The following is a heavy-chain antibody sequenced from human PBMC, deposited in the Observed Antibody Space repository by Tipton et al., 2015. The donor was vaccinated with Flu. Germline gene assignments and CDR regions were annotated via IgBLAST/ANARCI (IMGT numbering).Heavy chain of an antibody. V-gene: IGHV4-59*08. J-gene: IGHJ3*02. Sequence: TLSLTCTVSGNSVSSYYWSWIRQPPGKGLEWIGYIHNSGSANYNPSLKSRGTISVDTSKNQFSLRLSSVTAADPAVYYCARHAGDGYNSADAFDIWGQGTMVTVSS. CDR1: GNSVSSYY. CDR3: ARHAGDGYNSADAFDI. CDR2: IHNSGSA. D-gene: IGHD5-24*01.